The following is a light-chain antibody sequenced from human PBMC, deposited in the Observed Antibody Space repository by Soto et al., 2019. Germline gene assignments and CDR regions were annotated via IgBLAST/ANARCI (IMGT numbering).Light chain of an antibody. CDR1: QSVGNSH. V-gene: IGKV3-20*01. CDR3: QQYGNSPPGT. J-gene: IGKJ5*01. Sequence: ETVLTQSPGTLYFSPGERATLSCRASQSVGNSHVAWYQQRRGLPPRLLIYGASNRATGIPDRFSGSGSGADFTLTISRLEPEDFAVYFCQQYGNSPPGTFGQGTRLENK. CDR2: GAS.